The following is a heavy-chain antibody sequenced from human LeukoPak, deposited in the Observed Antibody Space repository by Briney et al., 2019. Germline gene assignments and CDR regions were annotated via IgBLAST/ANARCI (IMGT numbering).Heavy chain of an antibody. Sequence: SETLSLTCAVYGGSFSGYYWSWIRQPPGKGLEWIGEINHSGSTNYNPSLKSRVTISVDTSKNQFSLKLSSVTAADTAVYYCARSGRVATKRRYFDYWGQGTLVTVSS. CDR3: ARSGRVATKRRYFDY. CDR1: GGSFSGYY. V-gene: IGHV4-34*01. J-gene: IGHJ4*02. CDR2: INHSGST. D-gene: IGHD5-12*01.